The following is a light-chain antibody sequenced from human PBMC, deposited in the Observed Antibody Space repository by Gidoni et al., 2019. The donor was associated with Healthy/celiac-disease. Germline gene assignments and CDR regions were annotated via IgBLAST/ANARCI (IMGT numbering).Light chain of an antibody. CDR3: QQYGSSHT. V-gene: IGKV3-20*01. CDR2: GAS. J-gene: IGKJ2*01. CDR1: QSVSSSY. Sequence: EIVLTQSPGTLSLSPGERATLSCRASQSVSSSYLAWYQQKPGQAPSLLIYGASSRATGIPDRFSGSGSVTDFTLTISRLEPEDFAVYYCQQYGSSHTFGQGTKLEIK.